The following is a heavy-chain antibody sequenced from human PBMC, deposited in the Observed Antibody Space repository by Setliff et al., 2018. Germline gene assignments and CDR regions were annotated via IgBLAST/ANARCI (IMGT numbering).Heavy chain of an antibody. CDR1: GGSITDENSW. CDR3: AVDHVTNIAESGYGYTRIDP. CDR2: IYIRGGT. V-gene: IGHV4-61*02. J-gene: IGHJ5*02. D-gene: IGHD6-19*01. Sequence: KPSETLSLTCTVSGGSITDENSWWAWIRQPAGKRPEWLGLIYIRGGTGYNPSLKSRVTISLDTSRNQFSLNLTSVTAADTAVYYCAVDHVTNIAESGYGYTRIDPWGQGIPVTVSS.